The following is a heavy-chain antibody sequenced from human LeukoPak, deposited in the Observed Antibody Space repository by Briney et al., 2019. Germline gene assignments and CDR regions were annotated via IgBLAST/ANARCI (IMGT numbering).Heavy chain of an antibody. CDR2: IYSSGST. CDR1: GGSISSYY. Sequence: SETLSLTCTVSGGSISSYYWSWIRQPPGKGLEWIGYIYSSGSTTYNPSLKRQVTISVDTSKNQSSLKLSSVTAADTAVYYCEGGLGEYLDLYYFDYWGQGTLVTVSS. D-gene: IGHD3-10*01. J-gene: IGHJ4*02. V-gene: IGHV4-59*01. CDR3: EGGLGEYLDLYYFDY.